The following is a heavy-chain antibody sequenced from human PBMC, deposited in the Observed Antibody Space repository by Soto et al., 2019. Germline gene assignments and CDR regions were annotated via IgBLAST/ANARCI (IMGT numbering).Heavy chain of an antibody. Sequence: GGSLRLSCAASGFTFSSYALSWVRQAPGKGLEWVSAISGSGGSTYYADSVKGRFTISRDNSKNTLYLQMNSLRAEDTAVYYCAKVGSGGVGADYWGQGTLVTVSS. J-gene: IGHJ4*02. D-gene: IGHD1-26*01. V-gene: IGHV3-23*01. CDR3: AKVGSGGVGADY. CDR1: GFTFSSYA. CDR2: ISGSGGST.